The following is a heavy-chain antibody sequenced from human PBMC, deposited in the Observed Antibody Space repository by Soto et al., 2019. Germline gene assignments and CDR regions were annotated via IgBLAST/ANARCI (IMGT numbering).Heavy chain of an antibody. Sequence: GGSLRLSCAASGFTFSTYAMHWVRQAPGKGLEWVAVISYDGSNKYYAASVKGRFYISRDNSKNTEYLQTNSLRAEDTAVYYCARGSVGATYYYGMDVWGQGTTVTV. CDR1: GFTFSTYA. CDR2: ISYDGSNK. J-gene: IGHJ6*02. V-gene: IGHV3-30-3*01. CDR3: ARGSVGATYYYGMDV. D-gene: IGHD3-10*01.